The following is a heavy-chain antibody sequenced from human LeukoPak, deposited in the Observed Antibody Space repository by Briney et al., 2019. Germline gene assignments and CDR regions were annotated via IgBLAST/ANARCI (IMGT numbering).Heavy chain of an antibody. Sequence: GRSLRLSCTASGFTFGDYAMSWFRQAPGKGLEWVGFIRSKAYGGTTEYAASVKGRFTISRDDSKNSLYLQMNSLKTEDTAVYYCARGITFGGEYYFDYWGQGTLVTVSS. CDR3: ARGITFGGEYYFDY. J-gene: IGHJ4*02. CDR1: GFTFGDYA. D-gene: IGHD3-16*01. V-gene: IGHV3-49*03. CDR2: IRSKAYGGTT.